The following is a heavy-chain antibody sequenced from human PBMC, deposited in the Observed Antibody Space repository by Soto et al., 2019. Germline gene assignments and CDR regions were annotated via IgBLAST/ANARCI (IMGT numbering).Heavy chain of an antibody. V-gene: IGHV1-2*04. CDR2: INPNSGGT. Sequence: QVQLVQSGAEVKKPGASVKVSCKASGYTFTGYYMHWVRQAPGQGLEWMGWINPNSGGTNYAQKFQGWVSMTRDTSISTAYMELSRLRSDDTAVYYCARKELRRGNSGYDSHYYYGMDVWGQGTTVTVSS. CDR1: GYTFTGYY. J-gene: IGHJ6*02. CDR3: ARKELRRGNSGYDSHYYYGMDV. D-gene: IGHD5-12*01.